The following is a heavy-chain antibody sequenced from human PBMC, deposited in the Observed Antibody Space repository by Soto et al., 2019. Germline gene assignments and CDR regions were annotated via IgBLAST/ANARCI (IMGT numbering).Heavy chain of an antibody. CDR1: GASISSTRW. Sequence: QVQLQESGPGLVKPAGTLSLTCTVSGASISSTRWWSWVRQPPGKGLEWIGEIYHGGDTNLNPSLKCRVTISVDESKNQFSLRLSSVTAADTAVYYCAATDSGWPTFEAHWGRGSLVTVSP. CDR3: AATDSGWPTFEAH. D-gene: IGHD6-19*01. J-gene: IGHJ4*02. V-gene: IGHV4-4*02. CDR2: IYHGGDT.